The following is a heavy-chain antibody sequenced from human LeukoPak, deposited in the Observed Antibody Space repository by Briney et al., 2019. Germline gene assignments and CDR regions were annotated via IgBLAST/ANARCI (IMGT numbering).Heavy chain of an antibody. V-gene: IGHV3-23*01. Sequence: GSLRLSCAASGFTISSYAMSWVRQAPGKGLEWVSAISGSGGSTYYADSVKGRFTISRDNSKNTLYLQMNSLRAEDTAVYYCAKLVVGATYAFDIWGQGTMVTVSS. CDR1: GFTISSYA. D-gene: IGHD1-26*01. CDR2: ISGSGGST. CDR3: AKLVVGATYAFDI. J-gene: IGHJ3*02.